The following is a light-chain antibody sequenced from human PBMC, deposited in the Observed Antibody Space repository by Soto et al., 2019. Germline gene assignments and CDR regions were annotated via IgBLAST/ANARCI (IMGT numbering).Light chain of an antibody. CDR1: NDNVGRFDF. J-gene: IGLJ1*01. CDR2: EVR. Sequence: QSVLTQPASVSGSPGQSITISCTGTNDNVGRFDFVSWYQQHPDKAPKLLIYEVRKRPSGVSDRFSGSKSGNTASLTISGLQAEDEADYYCSSYTASSTLLFGTGTKVTVL. CDR3: SSYTASSTLL. V-gene: IGLV2-14*01.